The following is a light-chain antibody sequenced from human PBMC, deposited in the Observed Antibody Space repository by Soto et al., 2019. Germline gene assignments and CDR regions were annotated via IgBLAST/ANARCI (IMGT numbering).Light chain of an antibody. CDR1: RSISSW. J-gene: IGKJ3*01. Sequence: DIQMTQSPSTLSASVGDRATITCRASRSISSWLAWYQQKPGSAPKLLIYDATILESGVPSRFSGTESGTEFTLTVSSLQPDDFAVYYCQQYNNWLIFTFGPGTKVDIK. CDR3: QQYNNWLIFT. V-gene: IGKV1-5*01. CDR2: DAT.